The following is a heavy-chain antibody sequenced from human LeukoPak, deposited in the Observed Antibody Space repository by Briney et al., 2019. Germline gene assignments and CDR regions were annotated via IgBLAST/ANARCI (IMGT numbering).Heavy chain of an antibody. J-gene: IGHJ4*02. V-gene: IGHV1-2*02. D-gene: IGHD2-15*01. Sequence: ASVKVSCKVSGYTFTGYYMHWVRQAPGQGLEWMGCINPNSGGTNYAQKFQGRVTMTRAASMSTAYMELSRLTADDTAVYYCASAGSRGEDYFDYWGQGTMVTVSS. CDR2: INPNSGGT. CDR1: GYTFTGYY. CDR3: ASAGSRGEDYFDY.